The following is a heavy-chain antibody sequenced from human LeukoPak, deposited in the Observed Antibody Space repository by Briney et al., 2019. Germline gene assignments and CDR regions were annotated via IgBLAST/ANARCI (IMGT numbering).Heavy chain of an antibody. CDR2: INSDGSRT. CDR1: GFTFSSYW. V-gene: IGHV3-74*01. CDR3: ARDLYCTNGVYGSSNWFDP. J-gene: IGHJ5*02. Sequence: GGSLRLSCAASGFTFSSYWMHWVRHAPGKGLVWVSRINSDGSRTSYADSVKGRFTISRDNAKNTLYLQMNSLRAEDTAVYYCARDLYCTNGVYGSSNWFDPWGQGTLVTVSS. D-gene: IGHD2-8*01.